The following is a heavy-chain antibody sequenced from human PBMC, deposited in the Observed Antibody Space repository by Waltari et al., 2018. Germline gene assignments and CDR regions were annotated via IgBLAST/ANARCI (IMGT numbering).Heavy chain of an antibody. CDR3: ARRPPTEYGDYRGNWFDP. D-gene: IGHD4-17*01. V-gene: IGHV1-69*01. J-gene: IGHJ5*02. CDR2: IIPIFGTA. Sequence: QVQLVQSGAEVKKPGSSVKVSCKASGGTFSSYAISWVRQAPGQGLECMGGIIPIFGTASYAQKFQGMVTITADESTSTAYMELSSLRSEDTAVYYCARRPPTEYGDYRGNWFDPWGQGTLVTVSS. CDR1: GGTFSSYA.